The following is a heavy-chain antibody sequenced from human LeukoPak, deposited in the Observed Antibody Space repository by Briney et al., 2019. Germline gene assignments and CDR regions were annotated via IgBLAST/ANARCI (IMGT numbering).Heavy chain of an antibody. CDR1: GFTFSTYW. CDR3: ARVVSGSYSPYGY. CDR2: INSDGSDT. Sequence: PGGSLRLSWSASGFTFSTYWMHWVRQAPGKGLVWVSSINSDGSDTTHADSVKGRFTISTDNAKNSLYLQMNSRRDEDTAVYYCARVVSGSYSPYGYWGQGTLVTVSS. V-gene: IGHV3-74*01. D-gene: IGHD1-26*01. J-gene: IGHJ4*02.